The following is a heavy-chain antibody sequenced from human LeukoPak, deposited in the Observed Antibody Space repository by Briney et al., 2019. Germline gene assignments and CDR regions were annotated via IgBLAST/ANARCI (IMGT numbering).Heavy chain of an antibody. CDR1: DYSISSAYY. Sequence: SETLSLTCSVSDYSISSAYYWGWIRQPPGKGLEWIANIFYSGSTYYSPSLKSRVTISLDTSRNQFSLKLNSVTAADTAVYYCAKSNGYGLVDIWGQGTMVTVSS. V-gene: IGHV4-38-2*02. J-gene: IGHJ3*02. CDR3: AKSNGYGLVDI. D-gene: IGHD3-10*01. CDR2: IFYSGST.